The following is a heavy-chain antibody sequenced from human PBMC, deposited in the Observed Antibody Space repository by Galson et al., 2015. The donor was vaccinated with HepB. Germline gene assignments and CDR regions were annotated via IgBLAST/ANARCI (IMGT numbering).Heavy chain of an antibody. CDR3: ARDRAFDI. J-gene: IGHJ3*02. CDR2: ISYDGSDK. Sequence: SLRLSCAASGFTFSSYAMHWVRQAPGKGLEWVAVISYDGSDKYYADSVKGRFTISRDNSKNTLYLQMNSLRAEDTAVYYCARDRAFDIWGQGTMVTVSS. V-gene: IGHV3-30-3*01. CDR1: GFTFSSYA.